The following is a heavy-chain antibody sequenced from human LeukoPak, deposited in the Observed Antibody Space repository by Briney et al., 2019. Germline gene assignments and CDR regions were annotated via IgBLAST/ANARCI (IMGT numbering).Heavy chain of an antibody. D-gene: IGHD6-13*01. CDR1: SGSITDYY. Sequence: SETLSLTCTVSSGSITDYYWAWIRQPPGKGLEWIGYIQYSGTTEYNPSLASRASISVDTAKDQFSLNLRSVTAADTAVYYCARDRAAGTLDFWGQGTLVTVSS. V-gene: IGHV4-59*01. CDR3: ARDRAAGTLDF. J-gene: IGHJ4*02. CDR2: IQYSGTT.